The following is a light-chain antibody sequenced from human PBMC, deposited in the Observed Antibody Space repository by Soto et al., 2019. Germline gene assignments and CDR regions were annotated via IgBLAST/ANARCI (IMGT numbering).Light chain of an antibody. CDR3: QQYDRLPIT. CDR2: DAS. CDR1: QDISNY. J-gene: IGKJ5*01. Sequence: DLPMTQSPSSLSASVGDRVTITCRARQDISNYLNWYQQRPGKAPKLLIYDASNLERGVPSRFSGTRSGTHFTFALTSLQPEDVATYYCQQYDRLPITFVRGTQLEI. V-gene: IGKV1-33*01.